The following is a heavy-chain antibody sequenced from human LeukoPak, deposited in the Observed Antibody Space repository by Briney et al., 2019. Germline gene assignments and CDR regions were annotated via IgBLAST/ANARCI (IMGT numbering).Heavy chain of an antibody. D-gene: IGHD2-15*01. J-gene: IGHJ4*02. V-gene: IGHV3-74*01. CDR3: ARDFGSGY. CDR1: GFTFSNYG. CDR2: IKGDGRST. Sequence: PGGSLRLSCAASGFTFSNYGMHWVRQAPGKGLEWVCRIKGDGRSTGFADSVKGRFTISRDNAKNTLYLQMNSLGAEDTAVYYCARDFGSGYWGQGTQVTVSS.